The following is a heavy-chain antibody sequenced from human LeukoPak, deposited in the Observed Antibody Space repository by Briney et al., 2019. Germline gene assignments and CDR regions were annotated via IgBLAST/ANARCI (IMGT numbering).Heavy chain of an antibody. CDR1: GYTFTSYY. D-gene: IGHD5-12*01. CDR3: ARDFRSGYDYYFDL. Sequence: ASVTVSCKASGYTFTSYYMHWLRQPPGQGLEWMGIINPSGGSTSYAQRFQGRVTMTSDTSTSTVYMELSSLRSEDTAVYYCARDFRSGYDYYFDLWGQGTLVTVSS. CDR2: INPSGGST. V-gene: IGHV1-46*01. J-gene: IGHJ4*02.